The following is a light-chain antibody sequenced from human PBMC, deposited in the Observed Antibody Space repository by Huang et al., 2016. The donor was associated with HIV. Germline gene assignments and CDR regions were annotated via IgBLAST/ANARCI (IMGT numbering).Light chain of an antibody. J-gene: IGKJ3*01. Sequence: DVVMTQSPLSLPVTLGQPASISCRSSQSLVHSDGNTYLNWFQQRPGQSPRRLIYNVSNRDSGVPDRFSGSGSGTDFTLKISRVEAEDVGVYYCMQGTHWPRFTFGPGTKVDIK. V-gene: IGKV2-30*02. CDR2: NVS. CDR1: QSLVHSDGNTY. CDR3: MQGTHWPRFT.